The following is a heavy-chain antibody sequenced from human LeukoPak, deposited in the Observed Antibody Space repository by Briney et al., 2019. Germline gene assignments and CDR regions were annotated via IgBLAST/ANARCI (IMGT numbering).Heavy chain of an antibody. CDR2: ISSSSSYI. J-gene: IGHJ4*02. D-gene: IGHD3-3*01. V-gene: IGHV3-21*01. CDR1: GFTFSNAW. CDR3: AGNSREWQPFDY. Sequence: GGSLRLSCAASGFTFSNAWMSWVRQAPGKGLEWVSSISSSSSYIYYADSVKGRFTISRDNAKNSLYLQMNSLRAEDTAVYYCAGNSREWQPFDYWGQGTLVTVSS.